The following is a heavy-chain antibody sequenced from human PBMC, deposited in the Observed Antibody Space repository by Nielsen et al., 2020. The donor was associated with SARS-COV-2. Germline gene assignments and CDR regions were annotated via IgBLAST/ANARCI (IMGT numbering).Heavy chain of an antibody. Sequence: SETLSLTCTVSGGSISSYYWSWIRQPPGKGLEWIGYIYYSGSTNYNPSLKSRVTISVDTSKNQFSLKLSSVTAADTAVYYCARDVTSTTGTTEGYYGMDVWGQGTTVTVSS. J-gene: IGHJ6*02. CDR3: ARDVTSTTGTTEGYYGMDV. D-gene: IGHD1-1*01. V-gene: IGHV4-59*01. CDR2: IYYSGST. CDR1: GGSISSYY.